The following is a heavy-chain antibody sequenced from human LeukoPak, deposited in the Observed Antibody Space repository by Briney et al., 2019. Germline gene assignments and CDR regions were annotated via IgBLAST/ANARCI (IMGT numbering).Heavy chain of an antibody. Sequence: GGSLRLSCAASEFTFSKYWMHWVRQAPGKGLVWVSRLNSDGTYTSYADSVKGRFTMSRDNAKNTLYLQMNSLRAEDTAVYYCARGERGYSYGYGGYWGQGTLVTVSS. J-gene: IGHJ4*02. CDR2: LNSDGTYT. D-gene: IGHD5-18*01. CDR1: EFTFSKYW. V-gene: IGHV3-74*01. CDR3: ARGERGYSYGYGGY.